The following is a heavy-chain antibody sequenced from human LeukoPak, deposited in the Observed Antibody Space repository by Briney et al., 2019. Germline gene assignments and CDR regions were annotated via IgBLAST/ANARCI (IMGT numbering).Heavy chain of an antibody. CDR1: GFTVSSNY. Sequence: SGGSLRLSCAASGFTVSSNYMSWVRKAPGKGLEWVSVIYSGGSTYYADSVKGRFTISRDNSKNTLYLQMNSLRAEDTAVYYCARGNIVLYGDYVFDYWGQGTLVTVSS. CDR3: ARGNIVLYGDYVFDY. J-gene: IGHJ4*02. CDR2: IYSGGST. V-gene: IGHV3-53*01. D-gene: IGHD4-17*01.